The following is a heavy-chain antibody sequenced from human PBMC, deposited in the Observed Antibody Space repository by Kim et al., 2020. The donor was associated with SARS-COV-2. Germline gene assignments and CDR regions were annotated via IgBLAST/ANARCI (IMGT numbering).Heavy chain of an antibody. D-gene: IGHD3-10*01. CDR2: ISAYNGNT. Sequence: ASVKVSCKASGYTFTSYGISWVRQAPGQGLEWMGWISAYNGNTNYAQKLQGRVTMTTDTSTSTAYMELRSLRSDDTAVYYCARGSSGSYGNLNYYYYGMDVWGQGTTVTVSS. CDR1: GYTFTSYG. J-gene: IGHJ6*02. V-gene: IGHV1-18*01. CDR3: ARGSSGSYGNLNYYYYGMDV.